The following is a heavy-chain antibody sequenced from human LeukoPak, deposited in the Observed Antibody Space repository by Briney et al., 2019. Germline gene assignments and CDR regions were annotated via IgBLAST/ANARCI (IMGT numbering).Heavy chain of an antibody. Sequence: SETLSLTCTVSGGSISSYYWSWIRQPPGKGLEWIGYIYYSGSTNYNPSLKSRVTISVDTSKNQFSLKLRSVTAADTAMYYCATIWFGELPMDEPEAFDFWGQGTMVTVSS. CDR1: GGSISSYY. CDR3: ATIWFGELPMDEPEAFDF. J-gene: IGHJ3*01. V-gene: IGHV4-59*01. CDR2: IYYSGST. D-gene: IGHD3-10*01.